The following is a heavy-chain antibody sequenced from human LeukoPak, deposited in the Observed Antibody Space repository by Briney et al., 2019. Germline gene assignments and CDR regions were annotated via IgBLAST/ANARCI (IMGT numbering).Heavy chain of an antibody. D-gene: IGHD3-22*01. CDR2: IYYSGST. Sequence: SETLSLTCTVSGGSISSSSYYWGWIRQPPGKGLEWIGSIYYSGSTYYNPSLKSRVTISVDTSKNQFSLKLSSVTAADTAVYYCAGIVVVIAVEYLFVFWGGGTVVSVSS. CDR1: GGSISSSSYY. J-gene: IGHJ4*02. CDR3: AGIVVVIAVEYLFVF. V-gene: IGHV4-39*01.